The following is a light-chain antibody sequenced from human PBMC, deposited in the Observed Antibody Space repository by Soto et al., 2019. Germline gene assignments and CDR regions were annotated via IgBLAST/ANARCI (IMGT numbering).Light chain of an antibody. V-gene: IGKV3-20*01. Sequence: EIVLTQSPGTLSLSPGDRATLSCRASHSVSNDYLAWYQQKPGQAPRLLIYGASSRATGIPDRFSGSASGTEFPLTISRLEPEDFAVYYCQHYCNSPPMYTFGQGIKLEVK. CDR2: GAS. J-gene: IGKJ2*01. CDR1: HSVSNDY. CDR3: QHYCNSPPMYT.